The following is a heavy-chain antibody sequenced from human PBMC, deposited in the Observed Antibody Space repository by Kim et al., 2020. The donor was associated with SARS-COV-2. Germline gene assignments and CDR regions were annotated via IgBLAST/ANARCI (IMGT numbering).Heavy chain of an antibody. CDR1: GYTFTSYG. D-gene: IGHD3-10*01. Sequence: ASVKVSCKASGYTFTSYGISWVRQAPGQGLEWMGWISAYNGNTNYAQKLQGRVTMTTDTSTSTAYMELRSLRSDDTAVYYCARNPPTTSGYYGSGSYYFKGFPDRAKYYYYMDVWGKGTTVTVSS. J-gene: IGHJ6*03. CDR3: ARNPPTTSGYYGSGSYYFKGFPDRAKYYYYMDV. V-gene: IGHV1-18*01. CDR2: ISAYNGNT.